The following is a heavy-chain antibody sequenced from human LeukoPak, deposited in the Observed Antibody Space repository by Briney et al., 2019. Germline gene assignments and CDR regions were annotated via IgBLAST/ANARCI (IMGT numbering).Heavy chain of an antibody. D-gene: IGHD3-16*02. CDR2: ISSSSSYI. CDR1: GFPFSSYS. J-gene: IGHJ4*02. CDR3: AREGLGLRLGELSSFDY. V-gene: IGHV3-21*01. Sequence: GSPSLSCGASGFPFSSYSMNWVRQAPVKGLEWVSSISSSSSYIYYADSVKGRFTISRDNAMNSLYLQMNSLRAEDTAVYYCAREGLGLRLGELSSFDYWGQGTLVTVSS.